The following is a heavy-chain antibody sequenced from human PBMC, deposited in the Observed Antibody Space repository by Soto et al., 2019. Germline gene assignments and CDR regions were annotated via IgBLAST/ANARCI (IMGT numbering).Heavy chain of an antibody. J-gene: IGHJ2*01. CDR1: GYSFTDYH. CDR2: INPKSGGT. CDR3: ASTKYDSSAYYYWYLGL. Sequence: QVQLVQSGAEVKKPGASVRVSCKASGYSFTDYHIHWVRQAPGQGLEWLGRINPKSGGTSTAQKFQGWVTMTRDRSISTVYMELTRLRSDDTAVYFCASTKYDSSAYYYWYLGLWGRGTLVTVSS. V-gene: IGHV1-2*04. D-gene: IGHD3-22*01.